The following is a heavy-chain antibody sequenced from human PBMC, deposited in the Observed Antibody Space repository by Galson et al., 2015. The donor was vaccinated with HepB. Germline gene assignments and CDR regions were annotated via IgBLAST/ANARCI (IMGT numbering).Heavy chain of an antibody. Sequence: SVKVSCKASGFTFRTSTMHWARQTRGQGLEWMAWIVNRSGNAKYAQKFQERVTITRDVAPGTAYMELRSLTSDDTAIYYCASQRGDCNSTSCGYSTYAMDVWGQGTTVTVSS. V-gene: IGHV1-58*02. CDR2: IVNRSGNA. J-gene: IGHJ6*02. CDR1: GFTFRTST. D-gene: IGHD2/OR15-2a*01. CDR3: ASQRGDCNSTSCGYSTYAMDV.